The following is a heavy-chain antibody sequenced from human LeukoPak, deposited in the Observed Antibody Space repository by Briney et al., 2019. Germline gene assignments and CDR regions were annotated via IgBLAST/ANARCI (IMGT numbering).Heavy chain of an antibody. D-gene: IGHD3-10*01. Sequence: GGSLRLSCAASGFTFSSYGMHWVRQAPGKGLEWVAVISYDGSNKYYADSVKGRFTISRDNSKNTLHLQMNSLRVEDTAVYYCAKDGYYGSGSYIYYYYGMDVWGQGTTVTVSS. J-gene: IGHJ6*02. CDR3: AKDGYYGSGSYIYYYYGMDV. CDR1: GFTFSSYG. CDR2: ISYDGSNK. V-gene: IGHV3-30*18.